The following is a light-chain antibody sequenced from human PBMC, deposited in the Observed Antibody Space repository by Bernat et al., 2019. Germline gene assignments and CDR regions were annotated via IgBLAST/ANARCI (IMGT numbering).Light chain of an antibody. CDR3: QKYDSAPFT. CDR2: MAS. CDR1: QGSRNN. V-gene: IGKV1-27*01. Sequence: DIQLTQSPSSLSASVGDRVTITCRASQGSRNNLAWYQQRPGEVPKLLIYMASGLQSGVPSRFSGSGSGTDFTLTISSLQPEDFGAYYCQKYDSAPFTFGGGTKVEMK. J-gene: IGKJ4*01.